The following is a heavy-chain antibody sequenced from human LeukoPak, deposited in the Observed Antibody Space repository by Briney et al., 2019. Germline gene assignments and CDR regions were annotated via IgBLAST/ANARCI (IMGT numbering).Heavy chain of an antibody. Sequence: SETLSLTCAVSGGSISSSNWWSWVRQPPGKGLEWIGEIYHSGSTNYNPSLKSRVTISVDTSKNQFSLKLSSVTAADTAVYYCARESLGEAGSGSYYGDGIDYWGQGTLVTVSS. CDR2: IYHSGST. CDR3: ARESLGEAGSGSYYGDGIDY. CDR1: GGSISSSNW. V-gene: IGHV4-4*02. D-gene: IGHD3-10*01. J-gene: IGHJ4*02.